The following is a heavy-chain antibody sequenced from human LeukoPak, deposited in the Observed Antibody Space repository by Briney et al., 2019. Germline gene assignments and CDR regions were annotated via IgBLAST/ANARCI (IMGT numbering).Heavy chain of an antibody. CDR3: ARDTAALNICSGHSI. D-gene: IGHD3-3*01. CDR2: VKQDGSQK. Sequence: PGGSLRLSCAASGFTFNNYWMSWVRQAPGKGLEWVANVKQDGSQKYYVDSVKGRFTISRDNAQNSLYLQMNSLRAEDTAVYYCARDTAALNICSGHSIWGQGTLVTVSS. J-gene: IGHJ4*02. CDR1: GFTFNNYW. V-gene: IGHV3-7*01.